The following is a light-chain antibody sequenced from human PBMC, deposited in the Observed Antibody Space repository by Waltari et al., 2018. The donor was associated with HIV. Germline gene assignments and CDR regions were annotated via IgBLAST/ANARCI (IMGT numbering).Light chain of an antibody. Sequence: DIPMPQSPSSLSASVGDSVTITCRASQTVSSYLNWYQQKPGKAPKLLIYAASSLQSGVPSRFGGSGSGTDFTLTISSLQPEDFATYYCQQSYSAPRTFGQGTKVDIK. V-gene: IGKV1-39*01. CDR3: QQSYSAPRT. CDR2: AAS. CDR1: QTVSSY. J-gene: IGKJ1*01.